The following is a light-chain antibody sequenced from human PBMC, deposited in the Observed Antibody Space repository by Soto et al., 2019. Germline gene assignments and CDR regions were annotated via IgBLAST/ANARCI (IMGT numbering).Light chain of an antibody. V-gene: IGLV2-14*01. CDR2: EVS. Sequence: QSALTQPASVSGSPGQSITISCTGTSSDVGGYNYVSWYQQHPSKAPKLMIYEVSNRPSGVSNRFSGSKSGNTASLTISGLQAEDEADYYCSSYTSSSTPRVFGGGTKLTVL. J-gene: IGLJ3*02. CDR3: SSYTSSSTPRV. CDR1: SSDVGGYNY.